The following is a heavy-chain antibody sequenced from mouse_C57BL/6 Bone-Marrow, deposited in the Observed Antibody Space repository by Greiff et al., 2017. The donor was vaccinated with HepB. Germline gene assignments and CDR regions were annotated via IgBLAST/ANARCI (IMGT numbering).Heavy chain of an antibody. Sequence: VQLVESGAELARPGASVKLSCKASGYTFTSYGISWVKQRTGQGLEWIGEIYPRSGNTYYNEKFKGKATLTADKSSSTAYIALRSLTSEDSAVYFCARERGYGPFAYWGQGTLVTVSA. CDR1: GYTFTSYG. D-gene: IGHD2-2*01. CDR2: IYPRSGNT. CDR3: ARERGYGPFAY. V-gene: IGHV1-81*01. J-gene: IGHJ3*01.